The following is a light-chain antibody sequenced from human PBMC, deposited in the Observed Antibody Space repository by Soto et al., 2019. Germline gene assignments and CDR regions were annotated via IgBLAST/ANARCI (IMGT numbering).Light chain of an antibody. CDR3: ASWDNSLNVV. CDR1: TSNIGSNT. Sequence: QSVLTQSPSASGTPGQRVVISCSGSTSNIGSNTVSWYQQFPGTAPKLLSYSDDQRPSWVPGRFSASKSGASASLAISGLQSEDEALYYCASWDNSLNVVFGGGTKLTVL. J-gene: IGLJ2*01. V-gene: IGLV1-44*01. CDR2: SDD.